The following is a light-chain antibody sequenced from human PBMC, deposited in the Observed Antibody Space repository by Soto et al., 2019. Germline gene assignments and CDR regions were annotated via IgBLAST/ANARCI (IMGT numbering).Light chain of an antibody. J-gene: IGKJ4*01. V-gene: IGKV3-11*01. CDR1: QSVSSC. CDR3: QQRSNWPHLT. Sequence: EIVLTQSPATLSLSPGERATLSCRASQSVSSCLAWYQQKPGQAPRLLIYDASNRATGIPARFSGSGSGTDFTLTISSLEPEDFAVYYCQQRSNWPHLTFGGGTKVDIK. CDR2: DAS.